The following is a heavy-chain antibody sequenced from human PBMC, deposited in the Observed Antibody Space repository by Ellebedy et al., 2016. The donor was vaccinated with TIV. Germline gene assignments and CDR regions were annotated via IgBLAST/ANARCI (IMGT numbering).Heavy chain of an antibody. J-gene: IGHJ4*02. CDR1: GGSFSGYY. CDR2: INHSGST. CDR3: ARGLPSFDY. V-gene: IGHV4-34*01. D-gene: IGHD2-15*01. Sequence: SETLSLTXAVYGGSFSGYYWSWIRQPPGKGLEWIGEINHSGSTNYNPSLKSRVTISVDTSKNQFSLKLSSVTAADTAVYYCARGLPSFDYWGQGTLVTVSS.